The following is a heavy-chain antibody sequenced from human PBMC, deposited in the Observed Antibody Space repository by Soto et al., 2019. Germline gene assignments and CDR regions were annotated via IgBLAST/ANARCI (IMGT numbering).Heavy chain of an antibody. D-gene: IGHD2-21*02. CDR1: GYTFTSYA. Sequence: QVQLVQSGAEEKKPGASVKVSCKASGYTFTSYAMHWVRQAPGQRHEWMGWINAGNGNTKYSQKLQGRVTITRDTAASTADMELSSLRSEDTAVYYCARGIVLVTALGYWGQGTLVTVSS. CDR3: ARGIVLVTALGY. J-gene: IGHJ4*02. CDR2: INAGNGNT. V-gene: IGHV1-3*05.